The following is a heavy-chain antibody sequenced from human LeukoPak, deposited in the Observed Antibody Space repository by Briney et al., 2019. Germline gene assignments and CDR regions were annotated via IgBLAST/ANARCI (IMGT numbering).Heavy chain of an antibody. CDR1: VGTFISYA. CDR2: IIPIFGTA. Sequence: SVKVSCKASVGTFISYAISGVRQARGRGLEWMGGIIPIFGTANYEQKFQGRVTITADDSTSTAYMELSSLRSEDTAVYYCARGQYSSSPNPQYYYYYYMDVWGKGTTVTISS. D-gene: IGHD6-13*01. V-gene: IGHV1-69*13. CDR3: ARGQYSSSPNPQYYYYYYMDV. J-gene: IGHJ6*03.